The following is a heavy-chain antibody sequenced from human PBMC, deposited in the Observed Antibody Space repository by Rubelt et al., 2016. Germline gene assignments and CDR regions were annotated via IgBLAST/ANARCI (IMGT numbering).Heavy chain of an antibody. CDR1: GGTFSSYA. Sequence: QVQLVQSGAEVKKPGSSVKVSCKASGGTFSSYAISWVRQAPGQGLEWMGGIIPIFGTANYAQKFQGSVTITADKSTSTAYMELSSLRSEDTAVDYCARGLGDDILTGGGGLPDYWGQGTLVTVSS. CDR3: ARGLGDDILTGGGGLPDY. J-gene: IGHJ4*02. CDR2: IIPIFGTA. D-gene: IGHD3-9*01. V-gene: IGHV1-69*06.